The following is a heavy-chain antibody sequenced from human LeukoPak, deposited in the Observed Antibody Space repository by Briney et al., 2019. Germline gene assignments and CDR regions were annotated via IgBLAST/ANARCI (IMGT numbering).Heavy chain of an antibody. CDR2: INTNTGNP. CDR3: ARRPTDYGFDY. V-gene: IGHV7-4-1*02. D-gene: IGHD4-17*01. CDR1: GYTFTSYG. Sequence: APVKVSCKASGYTFTSYGISWVRQAPGQGLEWMGWINTNTGNPTYAQGFTGRFVFSLDTSVSTAYLQISSLKAEDTAVYYCARRPTDYGFDYWGQGTLVTVSS. J-gene: IGHJ4*02.